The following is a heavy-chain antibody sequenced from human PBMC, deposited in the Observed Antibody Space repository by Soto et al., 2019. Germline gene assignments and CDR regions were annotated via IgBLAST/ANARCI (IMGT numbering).Heavy chain of an antibody. V-gene: IGHV4-4*02. Sequence: QVQLQESGPGLVRPSGTLSLTCAVSGASISSSNWWSWVRHPPGKGLEWIADIYHDGSTNRNPSLTIRATISVDKSKNQFSLRLPSVTAADTAVYYCARHYYYANHYYYAIDVWGQGTTVTVSS. J-gene: IGHJ6*02. D-gene: IGHD3-22*01. CDR1: GASISSSNW. CDR2: IYHDGST. CDR3: ARHYYYANHYYYAIDV.